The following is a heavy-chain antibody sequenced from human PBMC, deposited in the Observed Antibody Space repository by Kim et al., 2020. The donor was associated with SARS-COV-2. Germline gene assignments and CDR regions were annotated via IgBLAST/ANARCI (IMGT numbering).Heavy chain of an antibody. V-gene: IGHV3-48*02. CDR1: GFTFRSYS. J-gene: IGHJ4*02. Sequence: GGSLRLSCAASGFTFRSYSFNWVRQATGKGLEWISYITSSSTTIYYADSVKGRFTISRDNAKNSLYLQMNSLRDEDTAVYYCARLYTYGPCFDYWGQGTLVTVSS. CDR3: ARLYTYGPCFDY. D-gene: IGHD5-18*01. CDR2: ITSSSTTI.